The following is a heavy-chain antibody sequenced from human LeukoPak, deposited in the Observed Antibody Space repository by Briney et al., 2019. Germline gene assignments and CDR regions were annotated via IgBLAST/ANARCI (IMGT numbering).Heavy chain of an antibody. J-gene: IGHJ3*02. V-gene: IGHV3-7*01. Sequence: GGSLRLSCAASGFTFSSYWMSWVRQAPGKGLEWVANIKQDGSEKYYVDSVKGRFTISRDNAKSSLYLQMNSLRAEDTAVYYCARGGGYCSSTSCYTPAFDIWGQGTMVTVSS. CDR1: GFTFSSYW. CDR3: ARGGGYCSSTSCYTPAFDI. D-gene: IGHD2-2*02. CDR2: IKQDGSEK.